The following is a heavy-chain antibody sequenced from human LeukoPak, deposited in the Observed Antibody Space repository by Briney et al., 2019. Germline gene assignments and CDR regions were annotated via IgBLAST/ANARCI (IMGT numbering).Heavy chain of an antibody. V-gene: IGHV3-23*01. Sequence: QAGGSLRLSCVASGFTFSSKAMNWVRQAPGKGLEWVSAISNYGGTTLYADSVKGRFTISRDNSKNTLYLQMNSLRAEDTAVYYCAKDQWIEQMLGSHCDYWGQGTLVTVSS. J-gene: IGHJ4*02. CDR3: AKDQWIEQMLGSHCDY. D-gene: IGHD5-12*01. CDR2: ISNYGGTT. CDR1: GFTFSSKA.